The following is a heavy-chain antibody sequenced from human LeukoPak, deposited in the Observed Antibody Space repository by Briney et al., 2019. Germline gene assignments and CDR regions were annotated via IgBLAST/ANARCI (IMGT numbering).Heavy chain of an antibody. J-gene: IGHJ4*02. CDR3: TRYNNDHFDY. Sequence: PGGSLRLSCVASGFSFSSYAMSWFRQTPGKGLEWVAVIAYDGSRAFYADSVKGRFTISRDNSKNTMSVQMDDLRAEDTAVYYCTRYNNDHFDYWGQGTLVTVSS. CDR2: IAYDGSRA. D-gene: IGHD1-14*01. V-gene: IGHV3-33*01. CDR1: GFSFSSYA.